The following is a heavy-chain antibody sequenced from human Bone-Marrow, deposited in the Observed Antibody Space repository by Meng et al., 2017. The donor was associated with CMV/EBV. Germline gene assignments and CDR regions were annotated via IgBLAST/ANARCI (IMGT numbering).Heavy chain of an antibody. D-gene: IGHD2-2*01. V-gene: IGHV4-59*12. CDR3: ARVRCSTTSCYYEYYYGMDV. CDR2: IYYSGST. Sequence: GSLRLSCTVSGGSISSYYWSWIRQPPGKGLEWIGYIYYSGSTNYNPSLKSRVTISVDTSKNQFSLQLNAVTPEDTAVYYCARVRCSTTSCYYEYYYGMDVWGQGTTVTVSS. CDR1: GGSISSYY. J-gene: IGHJ6*02.